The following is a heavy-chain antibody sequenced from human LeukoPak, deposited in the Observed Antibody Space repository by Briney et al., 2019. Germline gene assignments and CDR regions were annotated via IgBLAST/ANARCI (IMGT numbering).Heavy chain of an antibody. J-gene: IGHJ4*02. Sequence: GGSLRFSFAASGFTFSSSWMSWVRQAPGKGLEWLGNIKQDGGQKYYVDSVKGRFTISRDNAKNSLYLQMNSLRAEDTAVYYCARNRCSSTSCFLDYWGQGTLVTVSS. CDR2: IKQDGGQK. V-gene: IGHV3-7*01. CDR1: GFTFSSSW. D-gene: IGHD2-2*01. CDR3: ARNRCSSTSCFLDY.